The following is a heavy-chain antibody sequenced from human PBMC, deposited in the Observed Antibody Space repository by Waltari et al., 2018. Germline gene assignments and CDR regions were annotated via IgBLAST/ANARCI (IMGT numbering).Heavy chain of an antibody. V-gene: IGHV1-18*04. CDR2: ISAYNGIT. D-gene: IGHD6-19*01. CDR1: GYTFTNYG. J-gene: IGHJ6*02. Sequence: QVQLVQSGAEVEKPGASVRVSCRAYGYTFTNYGISWGRQVPGQGREWMGWISAYNGITNYAQRLQGRVTLTTDTSTSTAYLDLRSLKSDDTAIYYCGRVALGSGFGPYFYYGMDVWGQGTTVTVSS. CDR3: GRVALGSGFGPYFYYGMDV.